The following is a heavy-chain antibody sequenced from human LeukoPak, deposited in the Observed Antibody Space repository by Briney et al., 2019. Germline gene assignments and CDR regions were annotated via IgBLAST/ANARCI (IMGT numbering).Heavy chain of an antibody. D-gene: IGHD6-13*01. CDR3: ARDGGMAAALYYYYYYGMDV. J-gene: IGHJ6*02. V-gene: IGHV1-18*01. Sequence: GASAKVSCKASGYTFTSYGISWVRQAPGQGLEWMGWISAYNGNTNYAQKLQGRVTMTTDTSTSTAYMELRSLRSDDTAVYYCARDGGMAAALYYYYYYGMDVWGQGTTVTVSS. CDR1: GYTFTSYG. CDR2: ISAYNGNT.